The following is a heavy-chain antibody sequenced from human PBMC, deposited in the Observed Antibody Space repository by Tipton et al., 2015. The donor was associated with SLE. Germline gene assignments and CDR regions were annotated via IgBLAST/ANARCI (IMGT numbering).Heavy chain of an antibody. CDR2: ASYSATT. D-gene: IGHD6-13*01. Sequence: TLSLTCTVSGDSISTNYWSWIRQSPGKGLEWIGFASYSATTNYNPSLKRRVTISLDTSGNHFSLNLNSVTAADTAVYYCARAEFSSNWYMYWHFDLWGRGTLVTVSS. V-gene: IGHV4-59*08. CDR1: GDSISTNY. CDR3: ARAEFSSNWYMYWHFDL. J-gene: IGHJ2*01.